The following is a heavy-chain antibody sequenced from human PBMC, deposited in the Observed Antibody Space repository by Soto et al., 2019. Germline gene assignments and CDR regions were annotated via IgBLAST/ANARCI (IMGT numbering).Heavy chain of an antibody. CDR3: ATDSSHSRFLIGLFD. CDR1: GYTLTELP. Sequence: ASVKDSCKVSGYTLTELPMHWVRQSPGKGLEWMGGFDPEDGETIYAQKFQGRVTMTEDTSTDTAYMELSSLRSEDTAVYYCATDSSHSRFLIGLFDWGQGTLVTVSS. J-gene: IGHJ4*02. CDR2: FDPEDGET. D-gene: IGHD3-3*01. V-gene: IGHV1-24*01.